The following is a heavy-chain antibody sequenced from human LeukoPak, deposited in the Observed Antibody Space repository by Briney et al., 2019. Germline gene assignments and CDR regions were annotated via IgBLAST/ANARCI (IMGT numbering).Heavy chain of an antibody. Sequence: SETLSLTCAVYGGSFSGYYWSWIRQPPGKGLEWIGEINHSGSTNYNPSLKSRVTISVDTSKNQFSLKLSSVTAADTAVYYCARERAPKGIDYWGQGTLVTVSS. J-gene: IGHJ4*02. CDR1: GGSFSGYY. D-gene: IGHD3-10*01. CDR3: ARERAPKGIDY. V-gene: IGHV4-34*01. CDR2: INHSGST.